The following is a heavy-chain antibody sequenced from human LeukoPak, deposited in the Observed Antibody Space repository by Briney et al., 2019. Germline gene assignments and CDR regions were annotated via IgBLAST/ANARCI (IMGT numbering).Heavy chain of an antibody. Sequence: GRSLRLSCAASGVTFSSYGMHWVRQAPGQGLEWVAVIWYDGSNKYYAGSVKGRFTISRDNSKNTLYLQMNSLRTEDTAVYYCARDDLLLSYGVMDVWGQGTTVTVSS. CDR2: IWYDGSNK. J-gene: IGHJ6*02. CDR1: GVTFSSYG. D-gene: IGHD5-18*01. V-gene: IGHV3-33*01. CDR3: ARDDLLLSYGVMDV.